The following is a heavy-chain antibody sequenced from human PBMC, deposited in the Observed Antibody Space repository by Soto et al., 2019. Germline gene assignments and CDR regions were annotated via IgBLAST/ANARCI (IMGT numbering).Heavy chain of an antibody. V-gene: IGHV4-30-2*01. CDR1: GGSISSGGYS. CDR3: ARVGLRYFDWFQFEC. J-gene: IGHJ4*02. CDR2: IYHSGST. D-gene: IGHD3-9*01. Sequence: SETLSLTCAVSGGSISSGGYSWSWIRQPPGKGLEWIGYIYHSGSTYYNPSLKSRVTISVDTSKNQFSLKLSSVTAADTAVYYCARVGLRYFDWFQFECWGQGTLVTVSS.